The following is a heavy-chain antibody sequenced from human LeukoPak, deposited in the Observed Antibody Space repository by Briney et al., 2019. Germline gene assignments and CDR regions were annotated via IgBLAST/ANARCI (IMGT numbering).Heavy chain of an antibody. J-gene: IGHJ4*02. CDR3: ATVGMGATIGY. CDR2: INSDGRST. D-gene: IGHD1-26*01. Sequence: GGSLRPSCAASGFTFSSYWMHWVRQAPGKGLVWVSRINSDGRSTNCADSVKGRFTISRDNAQNTLYLQMNSLRVEDTAVYYCATVGMGATIGYWGQGTLVTVSS. V-gene: IGHV3-74*01. CDR1: GFTFSSYW.